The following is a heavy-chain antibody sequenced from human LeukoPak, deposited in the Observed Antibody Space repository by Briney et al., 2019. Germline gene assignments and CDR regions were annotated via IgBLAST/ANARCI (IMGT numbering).Heavy chain of an antibody. Sequence: SETLSLTCTVSGGSISTYYGSWIRQPPGKGLEWIGYIYYTGSTSYNPSLKSRVTMSLDPSKNQFSLELNSVTPADTAVYYCAGGGNHLPQWLFDPWGRGTLVTLS. CDR3: AGGGNHLPQWLFDP. V-gene: IGHV4-59*01. CDR2: IYYTGST. CDR1: GGSISTYY. J-gene: IGHJ5*02. D-gene: IGHD1-14*01.